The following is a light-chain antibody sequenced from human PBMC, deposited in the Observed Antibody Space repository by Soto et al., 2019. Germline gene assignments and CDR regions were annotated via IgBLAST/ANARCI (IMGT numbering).Light chain of an antibody. CDR3: CSYAGSNNTFYV. V-gene: IGLV2-23*02. Sequence: QSVLTQPASVSGSHGQSTTISCTGASSDVGSYNLVSWYQQHPGKAPKLVIYEVNKRPSGVSNRFSGSKSGNTASLTISGLQAEDEADYYCCSYAGSNNTFYVFGTGTKVTVL. CDR1: SSDVGSYNL. CDR2: EVN. J-gene: IGLJ1*01.